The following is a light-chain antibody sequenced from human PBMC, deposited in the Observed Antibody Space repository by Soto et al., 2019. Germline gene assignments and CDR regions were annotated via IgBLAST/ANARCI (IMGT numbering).Light chain of an antibody. Sequence: EIVLTQSPGTLSLSPGERATLSCRASQSVSSSYLAWYQQKPGQAPRLLIYGTSSRATAIPDRFSGSGSGTVFTLTISRLEPEDFALYYCQQYGSSSWTFGQGTKVEIK. CDR3: QQYGSSSWT. J-gene: IGKJ1*01. CDR2: GTS. V-gene: IGKV3-20*01. CDR1: QSVSSSY.